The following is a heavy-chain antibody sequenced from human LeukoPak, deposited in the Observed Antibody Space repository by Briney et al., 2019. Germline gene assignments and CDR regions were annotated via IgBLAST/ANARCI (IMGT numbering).Heavy chain of an antibody. D-gene: IGHD6-13*01. J-gene: IGHJ4*02. CDR2: LYPGDSDT. V-gene: IGHV5-51*01. CDR1: AYSLTTYW. CDR3: PRRAAAAGTVGY. Sequence: GASPKTSLKRSAYSLTTYWLGRPPHMPANGLEWLALLYPGDSDTRYSPSFQVQVPISPHQSLRPAYLQWSSLKAPDPAMYHCPRRAAAAGTVGYWGQGTLVTVSS.